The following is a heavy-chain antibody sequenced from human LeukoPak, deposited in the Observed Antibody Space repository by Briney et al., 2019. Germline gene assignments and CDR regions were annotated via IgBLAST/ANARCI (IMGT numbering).Heavy chain of an antibody. D-gene: IGHD6-13*01. CDR2: IFHHDFRI. J-gene: IGHJ5*02. CDR1: GYGSTNGC. Sequence: KSSTRAVGYGSTNGCNWSWLRMPPRDVQWRRVIFHHDFRIRYNPSFQGQVTISVDKSINTASLQLGSLTASDTAIYYCACRDLTSSRFFPWGQGTLVTVSS. CDR3: ACRDLTSSRFFP. V-gene: IGHV5-51*01.